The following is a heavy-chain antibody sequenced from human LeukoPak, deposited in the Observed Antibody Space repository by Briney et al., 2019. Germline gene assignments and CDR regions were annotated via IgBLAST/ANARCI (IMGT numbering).Heavy chain of an antibody. Sequence: GASVKVSCKASGGTFSSYAISWVRQAPGQGLEWMGRIIPILGIANYAQKFQGRVTITADKSTSTAYMELSSLRSEDTAVYYCARVGVGPEMATVLGIFDYWGQGTLVTVSS. V-gene: IGHV1-69*04. CDR2: IIPILGIA. D-gene: IGHD5-24*01. CDR3: ARVGVGPEMATVLGIFDY. J-gene: IGHJ4*02. CDR1: GGTFSSYA.